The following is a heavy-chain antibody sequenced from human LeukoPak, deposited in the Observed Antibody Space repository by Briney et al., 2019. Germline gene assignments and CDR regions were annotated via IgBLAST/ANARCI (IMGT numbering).Heavy chain of an antibody. CDR1: GFTASSTY. J-gene: IGHJ6*03. CDR3: ARGGNMDYYYYMDV. Sequence: GGSLSLSCAAPGFTASSTYMSWFRKAQGKGLDWVSVIYSGGSTYYADSVKGRFTISRDNSKNTLYLQMNSLRAEDTAVYYCARGGNMDYYYYMDVWGKGTTVTISS. CDR2: IYSGGST. D-gene: IGHD1/OR15-1a*01. V-gene: IGHV3-53*01.